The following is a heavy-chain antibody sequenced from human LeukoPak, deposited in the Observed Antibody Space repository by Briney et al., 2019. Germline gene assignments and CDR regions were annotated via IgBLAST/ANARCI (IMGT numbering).Heavy chain of an antibody. D-gene: IGHD2-2*01. J-gene: IGHJ6*02. CDR1: GFTFSNYA. CDR2: ISSNGGST. CDR3: ATERPARSPRRYGMDV. Sequence: GGSLRLSCSASGFTFSNYAMHWVRQAPGKGLEYVSAISSNGGSTYYADSVRGRFTISRDNSKNTLYLQMSSLRSEDTAVYYCATERPARSPRRYGMDVWGQGTTVTVSS. V-gene: IGHV3-64*04.